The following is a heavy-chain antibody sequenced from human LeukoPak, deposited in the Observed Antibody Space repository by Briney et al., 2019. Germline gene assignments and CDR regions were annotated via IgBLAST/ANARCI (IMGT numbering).Heavy chain of an antibody. CDR1: GFTVSSNY. CDR3: AKDRSGSYSQGLDY. V-gene: IGHV3-53*01. J-gene: IGHJ4*02. D-gene: IGHD1-26*01. Sequence: GGSLRLSCAASGFTVSSNYMSWVRQAPGKGLEWVSVIYSGGSTYYADSVKGRFTISRDNSKNTLYLQMNSLRAEDTAVYYCAKDRSGSYSQGLDYWGQGTLVTVPS. CDR2: IYSGGST.